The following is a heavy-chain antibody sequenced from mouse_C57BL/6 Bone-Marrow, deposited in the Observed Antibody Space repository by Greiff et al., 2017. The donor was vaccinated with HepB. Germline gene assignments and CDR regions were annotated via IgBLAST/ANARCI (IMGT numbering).Heavy chain of an antibody. D-gene: IGHD2-2*01. CDR3: ARDAYGYDGWFAY. V-gene: IGHV7-1*01. CDR2: SRNKANDYTT. Sequence: EVKLMESGGGLVQSGRSLRLSCATSGFTFSDFYMEWVRQAPGKGLEWIAASRNKANDYTTEYSAPVKGRFIVSRDTSQSILYLQMNALRAEDTAIYYCARDAYGYDGWFAYWGQGTLVTVSA. CDR1: GFTFSDFY. J-gene: IGHJ3*01.